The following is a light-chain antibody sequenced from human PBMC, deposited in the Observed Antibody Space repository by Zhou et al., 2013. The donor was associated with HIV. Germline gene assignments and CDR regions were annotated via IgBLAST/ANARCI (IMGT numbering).Light chain of an antibody. Sequence: DIQMTQSPSTLSASVGDRVTITCRASHSISSWLAWYQQKPGKAPKLLIYKASSLESGVPSRFSGSGSGTEFTLTISSLQPDDFATYYCQKYNSVPLTFGGGTKVEIK. CDR3: QKYNSVPLT. J-gene: IGKJ4*01. CDR1: HSISSW. V-gene: IGKV1-5*03. CDR2: KAS.